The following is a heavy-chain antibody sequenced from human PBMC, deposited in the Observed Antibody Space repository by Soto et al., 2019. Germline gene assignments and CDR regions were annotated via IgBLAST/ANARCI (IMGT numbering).Heavy chain of an antibody. CDR1: GFTFSSYA. D-gene: IGHD3-3*01. V-gene: IGHV3-30-3*01. CDR3: ARDEIRFSWAYGMDV. CDR2: ISYDGSNK. Sequence: QVQLVESGGGVVQPGRSLRLSCAASGFTFSSYAMHWVRQAPGKGLEWVAAISYDGSNKYYADSVKGRFTISRDNSKNTLYLQMNSLRAEDTAVYYCARDEIRFSWAYGMDVWGQGTTVTVSS. J-gene: IGHJ6*02.